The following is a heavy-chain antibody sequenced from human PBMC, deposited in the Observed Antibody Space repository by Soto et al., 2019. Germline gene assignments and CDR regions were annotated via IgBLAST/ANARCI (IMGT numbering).Heavy chain of an antibody. CDR3: ARVSSWYVDYYYYGMDV. Sequence: EVQLVESGGGLVQPGGSLRLSCAASGFTFSSYSMNWVRQAPGKGLEWVSYISSSSSTIYYADSVKGRFTISRDNAKNSLYLQMNSLRDEDTAVYYCARVSSWYVDYYYYGMDVWGQGTTVTVSS. D-gene: IGHD6-13*01. CDR1: GFTFSSYS. V-gene: IGHV3-48*02. CDR2: ISSSSSTI. J-gene: IGHJ6*02.